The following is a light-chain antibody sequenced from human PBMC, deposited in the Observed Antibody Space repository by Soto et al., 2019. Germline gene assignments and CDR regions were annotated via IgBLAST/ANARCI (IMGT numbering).Light chain of an antibody. CDR3: QQSYSLWT. Sequence: DIQMTQYPSSLSASVGDRVTITCRASQSISSYLNWYQQKPGKAPKLLIYAASSLQSGVPSRFSGSGSGTDFTLTISSLQPEDFATYYCQQSYSLWTFGQGTKV. V-gene: IGKV1-39*01. CDR2: AAS. J-gene: IGKJ1*01. CDR1: QSISSY.